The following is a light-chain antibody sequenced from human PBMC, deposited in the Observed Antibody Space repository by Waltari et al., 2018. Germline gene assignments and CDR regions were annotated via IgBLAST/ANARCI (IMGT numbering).Light chain of an antibody. J-gene: IGLJ2*01. CDR2: DVS. CDR1: SSAIGAYNY. Sequence: QSVLTQPRSVSGSPGQSVTISCTGTSSAIGAYNYVSWYQQHPGKAPKLVMHDVSKRPSGVPDRFSGSKSGNTASLTISGLQAEDEADYYCCSYAGRYIFAVFGGGTKLTVL. CDR3: CSYAGRYIFAV. V-gene: IGLV2-11*01.